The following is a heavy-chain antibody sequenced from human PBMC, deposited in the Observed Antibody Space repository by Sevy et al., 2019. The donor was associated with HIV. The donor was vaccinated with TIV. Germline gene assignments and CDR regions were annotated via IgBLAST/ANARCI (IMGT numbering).Heavy chain of an antibody. D-gene: IGHD4-4*01. Sequence: GGCLRLSCAASGFSFNTFSMNWVRQRPEKGLEWVSSISSSSNYILYVDSVKGRFTISRDNAKDSLYLQMNSLRAEDTAVYYCVRDQKGQYSAYNGAGYYGMDVWGPGTTVTVSS. J-gene: IGHJ6*02. CDR1: GFSFNTFS. CDR2: ISSSSNYI. V-gene: IGHV3-21*01. CDR3: VRDQKGQYSAYNGAGYYGMDV.